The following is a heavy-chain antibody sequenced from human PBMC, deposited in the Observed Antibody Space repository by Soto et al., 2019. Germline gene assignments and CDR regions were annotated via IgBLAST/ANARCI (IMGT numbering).Heavy chain of an antibody. V-gene: IGHV1-69*01. CDR2: VIPIFGTP. CDR3: ARSQCGSSSLDIYYYYYYGMDV. J-gene: IGHJ6*02. CDR1: GGTFSTYA. D-gene: IGHD2-2*01. Sequence: QVQLVQSGAEVKKPGSSVKVSCKAPGGTFSTYAISWVRQAPGQGLEWMGGVIPIFGTPKYAQKFQGRVTSTADDSTSTGYMELRSLRSEETAVYYCARSQCGSSSLDIYYYYYYGMDVWGQGTTVTVSS.